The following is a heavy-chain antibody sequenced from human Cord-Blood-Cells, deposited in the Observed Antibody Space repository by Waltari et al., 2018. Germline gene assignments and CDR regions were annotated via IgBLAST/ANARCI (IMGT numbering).Heavy chain of an antibody. D-gene: IGHD2-15*01. J-gene: IGHJ4*02. CDR3: ASAQGVCSGGSCYSY. Sequence: QVQLVQSGAEVKKPGGSVKVSCKASGYTCTSYYMHWVRQAPGQGLEWMGIINPSGGSTSYAQKFQGRVTMTSDTSTSTVYMELSSLRSEDTAVYYCASAQGVCSGGSCYSYWGQGTLVTVSS. CDR1: GYTCTSYY. CDR2: INPSGGST. V-gene: IGHV1-46*01.